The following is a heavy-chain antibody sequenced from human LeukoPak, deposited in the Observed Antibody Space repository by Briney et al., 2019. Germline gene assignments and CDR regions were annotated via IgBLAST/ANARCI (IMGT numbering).Heavy chain of an antibody. D-gene: IGHD6-19*01. CDR2: IYYSGST. CDR1: GGSISSYY. CDR3: ARLRDIAVAGTNFDY. Sequence: PSETLSLTCTVSGGSISSYYWNWIRQPPGKGLEWIGYIYYSGSTNYNPSLKSRVTISVDTSKNQFSLKMSSVTAADTAVYYCARLRDIAVAGTNFDYWGQGTLVTVSS. J-gene: IGHJ4*02. V-gene: IGHV4-59*08.